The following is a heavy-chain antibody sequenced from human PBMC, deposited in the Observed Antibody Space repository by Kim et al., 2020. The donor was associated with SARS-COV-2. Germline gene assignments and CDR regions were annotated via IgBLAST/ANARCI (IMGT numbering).Heavy chain of an antibody. CDR3: AREKLWYYDFWSGSLDY. J-gene: IGHJ4*02. CDR2: ISSNGGST. Sequence: GGSLRLSCAASGFTFSSYAMHWVRQAPGKGLEYVSAISSNGGSTYYANSVKGRFTISRDNSKNTLYLQMGSLRAEDMAVYYCAREKLWYYDFWSGSLDYWGQGTLVTVSS. V-gene: IGHV3-64*01. CDR1: GFTFSSYA. D-gene: IGHD3-3*01.